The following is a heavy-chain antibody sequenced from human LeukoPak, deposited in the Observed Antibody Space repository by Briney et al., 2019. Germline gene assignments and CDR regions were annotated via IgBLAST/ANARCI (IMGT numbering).Heavy chain of an antibody. J-gene: IGHJ5*02. D-gene: IGHD3/OR15-3a*01. CDR2: IYYSGTT. CDR1: GGSISSSGYY. Sequence: SETLSLTCTVSGGSISSSGYYWAWIRQPPGKGLEWIGNIYYSGTTYYNPSLKSRVTISVDTSKNQFSLKLTSVTAADTAVYYCARDPGTNWFDPWGQGTLVTVSS. CDR3: ARDPGTNWFDP. V-gene: IGHV4-39*07.